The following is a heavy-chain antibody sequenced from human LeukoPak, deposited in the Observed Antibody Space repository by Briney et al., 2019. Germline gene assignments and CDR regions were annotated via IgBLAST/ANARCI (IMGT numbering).Heavy chain of an antibody. D-gene: IGHD1-26*01. CDR3: ARQVGATTYPDY. V-gene: IGHV4-59*04. CDR1: GDSISSYY. Sequence: SETLSLTCTVSGDSISSYYWSWIRQPPGKGLEWIGTIYYSGSTYYSPSLKSRVTISVDTSKNQFSLKLSSVTAADTAVYYCARQVGATTYPDYWGQGTLVTVSS. J-gene: IGHJ4*02. CDR2: IYYSGST.